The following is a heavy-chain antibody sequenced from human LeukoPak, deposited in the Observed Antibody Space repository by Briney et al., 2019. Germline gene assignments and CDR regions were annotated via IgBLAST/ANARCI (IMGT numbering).Heavy chain of an antibody. CDR2: IYPSDSDT. D-gene: IGHD1/OR15-1a*01. J-gene: IGHJ6*02. Sequence: GESLKISCSVSGFTFSNYWIGWVRQMPGKGLEWMGIIYPSDSDTRYSPSFQGQVTISADKSINTAYLQWSSLKAADTAMYYCARHKFQTNYYYSMDVWGQGTTVTVSS. CDR3: ARHKFQTNYYYSMDV. CDR1: GFTFSNYW. V-gene: IGHV5-51*01.